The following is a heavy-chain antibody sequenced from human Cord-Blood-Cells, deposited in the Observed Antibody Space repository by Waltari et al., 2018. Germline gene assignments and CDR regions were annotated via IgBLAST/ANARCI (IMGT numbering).Heavy chain of an antibody. J-gene: IGHJ6*02. Sequence: QVQLQRWGAGLLTPSETLSLTCAVYGGSFSGSYWSCIRQPPGKGLEWIGEINHSGSTNYNPSLKSRVTISVDTSKNQFSLKLSSVTAADTAVYYCARDGLRYNYYYYYGMDVWGQGTTVTVSS. CDR2: INHSGST. CDR3: ARDGLRYNYYYYYGMDV. D-gene: IGHD3-9*01. CDR1: GGSFSGSY. V-gene: IGHV4-34*01.